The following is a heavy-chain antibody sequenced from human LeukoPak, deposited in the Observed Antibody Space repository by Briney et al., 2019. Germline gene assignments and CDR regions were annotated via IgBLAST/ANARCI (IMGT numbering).Heavy chain of an antibody. CDR1: GGSISSYY. CDR2: IYTSGST. V-gene: IGHV4-4*07. D-gene: IGHD3-3*01. Sequence: SETLSLTCTVSGGSISSYYWSWIRQPAGKGLEWIGRIYTSGSTNYNPSLKSRVTMSVDTSKNQFSLKLSSVTAADTAVYYCARSPYYDFWSGYYTAGYYYYYMDVWGKGTTVTVSS. J-gene: IGHJ6*03. CDR3: ARSPYYDFWSGYYTAGYYYYYMDV.